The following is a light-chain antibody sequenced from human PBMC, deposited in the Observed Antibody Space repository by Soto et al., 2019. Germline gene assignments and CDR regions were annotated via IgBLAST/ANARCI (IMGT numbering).Light chain of an antibody. CDR2: AAS. V-gene: IGKV1D-12*01. CDR3: QQADSFPWT. J-gene: IGKJ1*01. Sequence: DVLMTQSPSSVSASVGDRLTITCRASQCINSWWLAWYQQKPGRAPKLLISAASTLQSGVPSRFSGSGSGTDFTLTISSLQPEDFATYICQQADSFPWTFGQGTTVEV. CDR1: QCINSW.